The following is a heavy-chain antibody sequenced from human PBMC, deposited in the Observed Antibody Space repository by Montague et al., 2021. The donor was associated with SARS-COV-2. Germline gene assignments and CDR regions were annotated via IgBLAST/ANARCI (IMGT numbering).Heavy chain of an antibody. D-gene: IGHD3-22*01. Sequence: SETLSLTCTVSGGSISSGGYYWSWIRQHPGKGLEWIGSIYYSGSTYYNPSLKSRVTISVDTSKNQFSLKLSSVTAADTAVYYCARQVGTMIVVVIIKLRYYFDYWGQGTLVTVSS. V-gene: IGHV4-39*01. CDR1: GGSISSGGYY. CDR3: ARQVGTMIVVVIIKLRYYFDY. J-gene: IGHJ4*02. CDR2: IYYSGST.